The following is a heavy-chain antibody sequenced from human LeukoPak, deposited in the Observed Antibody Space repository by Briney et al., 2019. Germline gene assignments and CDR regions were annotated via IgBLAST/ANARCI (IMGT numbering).Heavy chain of an antibody. CDR3: ARDRAVAGFRFDY. Sequence: ASVKVSCEASGYSFTSYYMHWVRQAPGQGLEWMGVINPSGGITSYAQKFQGRVTMTRDTSTTTVHMELSTLRSEDTAMYYCARDRAVAGFRFDYWGQGTLVTVSS. D-gene: IGHD6-19*01. CDR1: GYSFTSYY. V-gene: IGHV1-46*01. CDR2: INPSGGIT. J-gene: IGHJ4*02.